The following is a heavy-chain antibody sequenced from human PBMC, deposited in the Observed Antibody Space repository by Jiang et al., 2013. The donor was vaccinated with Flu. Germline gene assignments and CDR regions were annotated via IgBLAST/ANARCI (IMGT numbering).Heavy chain of an antibody. V-gene: IGHV4-61*01. CDR3: ARVICSSTGCKKDPEYFQH. CDR1: GGSVSSANYF. Sequence: SLTCTVSGGSVSSANYFWSWIRQPPGKGLEWIGYISYSGSTNYNPSLKSRVTISVDTSKNQFSLKLSSVAAADTAVYYCARVICSSTGCKKDPEYFQHWGQGTLVTVSS. CDR2: ISYSGST. D-gene: IGHD2-2*01. J-gene: IGHJ1*01.